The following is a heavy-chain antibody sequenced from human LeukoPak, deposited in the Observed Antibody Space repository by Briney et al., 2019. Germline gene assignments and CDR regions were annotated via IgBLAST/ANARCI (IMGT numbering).Heavy chain of an antibody. J-gene: IGHJ6*02. CDR2: ISGDGRNI. CDR3: TRDLMDYDVSTGLHHYYMDV. V-gene: IGHV3-74*01. Sequence: GGSLRLSCAASGFTFSDYWMHWVRQDPRKGLVWVSRISGDGRNINYADSVRGRFTISRDNAKNTLYLQMNTLRVEDTAVYYCTRDLMDYDVSTGLHHYYMDVWGQGTTVTVSS. D-gene: IGHD3-9*01. CDR1: GFTFSDYW.